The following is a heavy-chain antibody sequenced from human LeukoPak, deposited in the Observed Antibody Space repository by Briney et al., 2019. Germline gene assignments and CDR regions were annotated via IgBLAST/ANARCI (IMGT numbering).Heavy chain of an antibody. V-gene: IGHV3-30*02. CDR3: AREQYSSGSAFDI. CDR2: IRYDGSNK. J-gene: IGHJ3*02. Sequence: GGSLRLSCAASGFTFSSYGMHWVRQAPGKGLEWVAFIRYDGSNKYYADSVKGRFTISRDNSKNTLYLQMNSLRAEDTAVYYCAREQYSSGSAFDIWGQGTMVTVSS. D-gene: IGHD6-19*01. CDR1: GFTFSSYG.